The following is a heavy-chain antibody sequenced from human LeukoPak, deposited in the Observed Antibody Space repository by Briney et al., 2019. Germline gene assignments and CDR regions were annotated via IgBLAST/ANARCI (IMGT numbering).Heavy chain of an antibody. CDR2: MNPNSGNT. CDR3: ARAVRQLVGSDYYYYGMDV. Sequence: ASVKVSCKASGYTFTSYDINWVRRATGQGLEWMGWMNPNSGNTGYAQKFQGRVTMTRNTSISTAYMELSSLRSEDTAVYYCARAVRQLVGSDYYYYGMDVWGQGTTVTVSS. D-gene: IGHD6-6*01. V-gene: IGHV1-8*01. J-gene: IGHJ6*02. CDR1: GYTFTSYD.